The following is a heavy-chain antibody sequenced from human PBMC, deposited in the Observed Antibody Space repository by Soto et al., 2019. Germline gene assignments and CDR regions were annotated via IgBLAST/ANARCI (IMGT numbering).Heavy chain of an antibody. CDR1: GGTFSSYA. Sequence: QVQLVQSGAEMKKPGSSVKVSCKASGGTFSSYAISWVRQAPGQGLEWMGGIIPIFGTANYAQKFQGRVTITADESTSTAYMELSSLRSEDTAVYYCASCGGDCYYYYYYGMDVWGQGTTVTVSS. CDR2: IIPIFGTA. D-gene: IGHD2-21*02. V-gene: IGHV1-69*01. CDR3: ASCGGDCYYYYYYGMDV. J-gene: IGHJ6*02.